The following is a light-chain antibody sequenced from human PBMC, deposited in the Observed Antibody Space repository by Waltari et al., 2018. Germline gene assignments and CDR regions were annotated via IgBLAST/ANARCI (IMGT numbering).Light chain of an antibody. J-gene: IGLJ2*01. V-gene: IGLV2-11*01. CDR1: SNDVGGYYY. Sequence: QSALTQPRSVSGSPGQSVSISCTGTSNDVGGYYYVSWYQQHPGKAPRLILYDTTKRPSGVPDRFSGSKSGNTASLTIYGLQAEDEADYYCCSYADSFTALFGGGTKLTVL. CDR3: CSYADSFTAL. CDR2: DTT.